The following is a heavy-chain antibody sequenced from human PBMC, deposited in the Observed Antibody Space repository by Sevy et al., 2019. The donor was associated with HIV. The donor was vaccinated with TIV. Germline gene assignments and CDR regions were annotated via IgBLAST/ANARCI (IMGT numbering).Heavy chain of an antibody. CDR3: ARGPAREYYYDSSGYYYVTPFDY. Sequence: SETLSLTCTVSGGSISSYYWSWIRQPPGKGLEWIGYIYYSGSTNYNPSLKSRVTISEDTSKNQFSLKLSSVTAADTAVYYCARGPAREYYYDSSGYYYVTPFDYWGQGTLVTVSS. D-gene: IGHD3-22*01. J-gene: IGHJ4*02. CDR1: GGSISSYY. CDR2: IYYSGST. V-gene: IGHV4-59*01.